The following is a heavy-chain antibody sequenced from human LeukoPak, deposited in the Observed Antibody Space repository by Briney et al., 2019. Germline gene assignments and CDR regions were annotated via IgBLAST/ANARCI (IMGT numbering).Heavy chain of an antibody. CDR1: GGSLSGYY. CDR3: ARAHYGTASPAGGL. Sequence: SETLSLTCAVYGGSLSGYYWSWIRQPPGRGLEWIGEINRSGSANYNPSLKSRVTVSVDTSKNQFSLKLSSETAADTAVYYCARAHYGTASPAGGLWGQGILVTVSS. D-gene: IGHD1-1*01. J-gene: IGHJ4*02. CDR2: INRSGSA. V-gene: IGHV4-34*01.